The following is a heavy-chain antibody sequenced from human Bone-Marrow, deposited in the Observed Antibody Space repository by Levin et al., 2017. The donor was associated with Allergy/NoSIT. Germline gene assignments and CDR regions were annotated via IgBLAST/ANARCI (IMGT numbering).Heavy chain of an antibody. CDR2: INPSGGST. V-gene: IGHV1-46*01. D-gene: IGHD6-13*01. J-gene: IGHJ4*02. CDR3: ARDLAAAGTDRPFDY. Sequence: GESLKISCKASGYTFTSYYMHWVRQAPGQGLEWMGIINPSGGSTSYAQKFQGRVTMTRDTSTSTVYMELSSLRSEDTAVYYCARDLAAAGTDRPFDYWGQGTLVTVSS. CDR1: GYTFTSYY.